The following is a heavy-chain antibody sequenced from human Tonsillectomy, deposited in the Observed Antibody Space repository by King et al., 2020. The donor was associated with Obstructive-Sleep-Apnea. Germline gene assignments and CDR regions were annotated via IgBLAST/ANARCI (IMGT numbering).Heavy chain of an antibody. V-gene: IGHV3-49*03. CDR1: GLTFRDHT. CDR3: TRDRGDWNSFDY. Sequence: VQLVESGGGLVQTGRSLRLSCTVSGLTFRDHTFSWFRQAPGKGLEWVGFIRSKAYGGTAEYAASVKGRFTVSRDDSKGFAYLQLNSLKTEDTAVYYCTRDRGDWNSFDYWGQGTLVTVSS. J-gene: IGHJ4*02. D-gene: IGHD1-1*01. CDR2: IRSKAYGGTA.